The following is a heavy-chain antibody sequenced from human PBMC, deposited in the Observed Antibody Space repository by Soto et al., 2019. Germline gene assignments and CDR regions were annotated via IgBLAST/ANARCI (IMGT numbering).Heavy chain of an antibody. Sequence: ASVKVSCKTSGYTFSKYGITWVRQAPGQPLEWLGWISLYSDGTSYAQKFRGRVSMTTDTSTTTAYMELRSLRSDDTAVYYRARVVPGAEAWFGPWGQGTLVTVSS. J-gene: IGHJ5*02. CDR3: ARVVPGAEAWFGP. CDR1: GYTFSKYG. CDR2: ISLYSDGT. V-gene: IGHV1-18*01.